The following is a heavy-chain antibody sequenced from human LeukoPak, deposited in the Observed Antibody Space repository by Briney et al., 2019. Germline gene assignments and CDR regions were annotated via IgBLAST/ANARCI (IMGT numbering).Heavy chain of an antibody. CDR3: ARVGVRGVIIRRAHFDY. J-gene: IGHJ4*02. CDR1: GYTFTGYY. D-gene: IGHD3-10*01. V-gene: IGHV1-2*02. Sequence: ASVKVSCKASGYTFTGYYMHWVRQAPGQGLEWMGWINPNSGGTNYAQKFRGRVTMTRDTSISTAYMELSRLRSDDTAVYYCARVGVRGVIIRRAHFDYWGQGTLVTVSS. CDR2: INPNSGGT.